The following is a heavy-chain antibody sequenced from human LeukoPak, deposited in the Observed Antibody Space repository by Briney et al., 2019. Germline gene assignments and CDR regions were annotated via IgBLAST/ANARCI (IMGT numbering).Heavy chain of an antibody. J-gene: IGHJ4*02. CDR2: IYYSGST. Sequence: PSQTLSLTCTVSGGSISSGSYYWSWIRQPPGKGLEWIGYIYYSGSTNYNPSLKSRVTISVDTSKNQFSLKLSSVTAADTAVYYCARVLGVDTAMAFDYWGQGTLVTVSS. V-gene: IGHV4-61*01. D-gene: IGHD5-18*01. CDR3: ARVLGVDTAMAFDY. CDR1: GGSISSGSYY.